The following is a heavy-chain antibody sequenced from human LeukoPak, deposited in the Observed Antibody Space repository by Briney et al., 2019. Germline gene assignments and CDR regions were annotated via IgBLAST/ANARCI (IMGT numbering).Heavy chain of an antibody. J-gene: IGHJ4*02. CDR1: GFTFSDYY. Sequence: PGGSLRLSCAASGFTFSDYYMSWIRQAPGKGLEWVSYISSSSSYTNYADSVKGRFTISRDNAKNSLYLQMNSLRAEDTAVYYCASEGDYIPFDYWGQGTLVTVSS. D-gene: IGHD4-17*01. CDR3: ASEGDYIPFDY. V-gene: IGHV3-11*06. CDR2: ISSSSSYT.